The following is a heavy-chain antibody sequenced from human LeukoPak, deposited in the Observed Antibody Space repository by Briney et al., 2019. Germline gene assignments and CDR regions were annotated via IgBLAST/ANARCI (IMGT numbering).Heavy chain of an antibody. Sequence: PGGXLRLSCAASGFSFRDFWMTWVRQAPGKGLEWVANINQGGSVKYYVDSVKGRFTISRDEAKSSLYVQMNSLRDEDTAVYYCARFGYSGWNLEYWGQGTLVTVSS. CDR2: INQGGSVK. CDR1: GFSFRDFW. J-gene: IGHJ4*02. V-gene: IGHV3-7*01. CDR3: ARFGYSGWNLEY. D-gene: IGHD5-12*01.